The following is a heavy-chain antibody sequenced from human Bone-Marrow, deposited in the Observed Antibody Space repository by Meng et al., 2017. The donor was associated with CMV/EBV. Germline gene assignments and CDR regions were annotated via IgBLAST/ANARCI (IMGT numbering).Heavy chain of an antibody. V-gene: IGHV1-2*02. CDR2: INPNSGGT. CDR3: ARVGDYDYYYYGMDV. CDR1: GYTFTGYY. Sequence: VSCKAAGYTFTGYYMHWVRQAPGQGLEWMGWINPNSGGTNYAQKFQGRVTMTRDTSISTAYMELSRLRSDDTAVYYCARVGDYDYYYYGMDVWGQVTTVTVSS. J-gene: IGHJ6*02. D-gene: IGHD4-17*01.